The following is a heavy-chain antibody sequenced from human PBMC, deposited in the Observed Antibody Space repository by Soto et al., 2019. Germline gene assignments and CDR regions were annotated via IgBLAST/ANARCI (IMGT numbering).Heavy chain of an antibody. J-gene: IGHJ5*02. CDR3: ARDKGALYWFDP. CDR1: GGTFSSYT. CDR2: IIPILGIA. V-gene: IGHV1-69*08. Sequence: QVQLVQSGAEVKKPGSSVKVSCKASGGTFSSYTISWERQAPGQGLEWMGRIIPILGIANYAQKFQGRVTITADKSTSTAYMELSSLRSEDTAVYYCARDKGALYWFDPGGQGTRFTVSS. D-gene: IGHD2-2*02.